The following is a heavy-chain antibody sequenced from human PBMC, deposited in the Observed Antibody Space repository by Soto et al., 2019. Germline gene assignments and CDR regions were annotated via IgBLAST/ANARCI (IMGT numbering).Heavy chain of an antibody. V-gene: IGHV1-2*04. CDR1: GYTFTGYY. CDR2: INPNSGGT. D-gene: IGHD2-21*02. Sequence: ASVKVSCKASGYTFTGYYMHWVRQAPGQGLVWMGWINPNSGGTNYAQKFQGWVTMTRDTSISTAYMELSRLRSDDTAEYYWAIGVTGDAFDIWGQGTMVTVSS. CDR3: AIGVTGDAFDI. J-gene: IGHJ3*02.